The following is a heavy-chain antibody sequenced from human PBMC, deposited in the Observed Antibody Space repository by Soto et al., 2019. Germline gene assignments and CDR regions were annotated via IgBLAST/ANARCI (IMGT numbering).Heavy chain of an antibody. D-gene: IGHD3-3*01. V-gene: IGHV4-30-4*08. J-gene: IGHJ5*02. CDR2: IYYSGST. CDR3: CARLWSGSRQGFDL. Sequence: QVQLQESGPGLVKPSQTLSLTCTVSGGSISSGDXXXSWIRQHPGKGLEWIGYIYYSGSTCYNPSLKSRVXXXXXXXXXXXXXXXXXXXXXXXXXXXCARLWSGSRQGFDLWGEGTLVSVSS. CDR1: GGSISSGDXX.